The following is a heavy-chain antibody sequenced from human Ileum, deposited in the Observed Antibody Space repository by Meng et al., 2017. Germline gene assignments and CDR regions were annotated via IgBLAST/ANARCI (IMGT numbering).Heavy chain of an antibody. J-gene: IGHJ4*02. V-gene: IGHV3-72*01. Sequence: GGSLRLPCAVSGFSFSDYIMDWVRQAPGKGLEWVGRSRNKANRYTTEYAASVSGRFSVSRDDAENSLFLQMNSLKPEDTAVYYCAAGRTGSAPFDYWGQGTLVTVSS. CDR1: GFSFSDYI. CDR3: AAGRTGSAPFDY. CDR2: SRNKANRYTT. D-gene: IGHD1/OR15-1a*01.